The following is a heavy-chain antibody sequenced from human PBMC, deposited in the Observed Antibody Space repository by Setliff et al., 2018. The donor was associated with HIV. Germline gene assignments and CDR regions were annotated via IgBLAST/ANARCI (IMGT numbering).Heavy chain of an antibody. CDR2: IIHILGTA. CDR1: RRTFSEDA. CDR3: AKAVRGYGSTYYNYYYMDV. V-gene: IGHV1-69*13. Sequence: SVKVSCKTSRRTFSEDAINWVRQAPGEGLEWVGGIIHILGTADYAEKFQGRVTITADEPRSTVYLEVSNLRSGDTAVYYCAKAVRGYGSTYYNYYYMDVWG. D-gene: IGHD3-10*01. J-gene: IGHJ6*03.